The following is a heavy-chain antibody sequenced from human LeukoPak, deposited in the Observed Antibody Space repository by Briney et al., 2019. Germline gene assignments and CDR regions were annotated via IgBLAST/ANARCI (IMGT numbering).Heavy chain of an antibody. CDR3: ARHYCSSTSCYKNPVDY. D-gene: IGHD2-2*02. V-gene: IGHV3-11*04. Sequence: GGSLRLSCAASGFTFSDYYMSWIRQAPGKGLEWVSYISSSGSTIYYADSVKGRFTISRDNAKNSLYLQMNSLRAEDTAVYYCARHYCSSTSCYKNPVDYWGQGTLVTVSS. CDR2: ISSSGSTI. CDR1: GFTFSDYY. J-gene: IGHJ4*02.